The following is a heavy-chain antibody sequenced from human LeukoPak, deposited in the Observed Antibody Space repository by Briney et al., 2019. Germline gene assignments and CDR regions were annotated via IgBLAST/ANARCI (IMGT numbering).Heavy chain of an antibody. V-gene: IGHV3-33*01. CDR3: ARAEYQLPYYFDY. J-gene: IGHJ4*02. Sequence: GGSLRLSCTASGFTFSSYGVHWVRQAPGKGLVWVAVIWNDGGNKYYADSVKGRFTISRDNSKNTLYLQMNSLRAEDTAVYYCARAEYQLPYYFDYWGQGTLVTVSS. D-gene: IGHD2-2*01. CDR2: IWNDGGNK. CDR1: GFTFSSYG.